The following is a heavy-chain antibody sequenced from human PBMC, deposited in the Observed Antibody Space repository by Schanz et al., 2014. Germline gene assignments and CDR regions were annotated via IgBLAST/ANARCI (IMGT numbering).Heavy chain of an antibody. CDR1: GFSFGTYA. Sequence: EVQLLESGGGLVQPGGPLRLSCAASGFSFGTYAMSWVRQAPGKGLLWVSSISGTGGDDTYYADSVKGRFTISRDNSKNTLFLQMNSLRVEDSAIYYCAKDISDTSGKDDYWGQGTLVTVSS. CDR2: ISGTGGDDT. CDR3: AKDISDTSGKDDY. D-gene: IGHD3-22*01. J-gene: IGHJ4*02. V-gene: IGHV3-23*01.